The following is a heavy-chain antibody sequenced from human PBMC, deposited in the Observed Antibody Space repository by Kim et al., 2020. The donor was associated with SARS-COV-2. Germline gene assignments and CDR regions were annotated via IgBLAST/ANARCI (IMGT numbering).Heavy chain of an antibody. D-gene: IGHD2-2*01. J-gene: IGHJ3*02. Sequence: YAASVKGRFTISRDDSKNTLCLQMRTLRAEDTAMYYCARPHSASYSCAFDNWGQGTMVTVSS. CDR3: ARPHSASYSCAFDN. V-gene: IGHV3-53*01.